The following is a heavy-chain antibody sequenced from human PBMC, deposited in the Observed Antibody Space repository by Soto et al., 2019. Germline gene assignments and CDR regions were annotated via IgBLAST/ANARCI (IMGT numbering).Heavy chain of an antibody. CDR2: MNPSGGVT. Sequence: QVQLVQSGAEVKKPGASVRISCKASGYTFTDYYLHWVRQAPGQGLEWMGIMNPSGGVTSYAQKFPGRVAVTRDTSASTVYMQLSSLRSEDTAVYYCASTVAVPTTAYCYWYIEVWGKGTTGTVS. CDR1: GYTFTDYY. V-gene: IGHV1-46*03. CDR3: ASTVAVPTTAYCYWYIEV. D-gene: IGHD2-2*01. J-gene: IGHJ6*03.